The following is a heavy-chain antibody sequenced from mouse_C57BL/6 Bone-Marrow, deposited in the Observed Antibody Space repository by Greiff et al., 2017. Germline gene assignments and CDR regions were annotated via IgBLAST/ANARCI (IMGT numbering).Heavy chain of an antibody. Sequence: EVKVVESGGGLVQPKGSLKLSCAASGFSFNTYAMNWVRQAPGKGLEWVARIRSKSNNYATYYADSVKDRFTISRDDSESMLYLQMNNLKTEDTAMYYCVRNGPCYDYEGMDYWGQGTAVTVSS. CDR1: GFSFNTYA. CDR2: IRSKSNNYAT. CDR3: VRNGPCYDYEGMDY. D-gene: IGHD2-10*01. J-gene: IGHJ4*01. V-gene: IGHV10-1*01.